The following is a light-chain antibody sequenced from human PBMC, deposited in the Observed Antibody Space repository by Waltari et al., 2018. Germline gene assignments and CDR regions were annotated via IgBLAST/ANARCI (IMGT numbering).Light chain of an antibody. CDR3: KQYYSTPRIFT. J-gene: IGKJ3*01. CDR1: QSVLYSSNNKNY. Sequence: DIVMTQSPDSLAVSLGERATLHCKSSQSVLYSSNNKNYLAWYQQKPGQSPKLLIYWASNRESGVPDRFSGSGSGTDFTLTVSSLQAEDVAVYYCKQYYSTPRIFTFGPGTKVDIK. CDR2: WAS. V-gene: IGKV4-1*01.